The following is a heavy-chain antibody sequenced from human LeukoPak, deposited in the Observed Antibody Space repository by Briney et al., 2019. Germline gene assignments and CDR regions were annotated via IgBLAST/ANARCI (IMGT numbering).Heavy chain of an antibody. Sequence: GGSLRLSCAASGFTFTNYAMTWVRQAPGKRLEWVAATVGIGPDTYHADSVKGRFTISRDNSKNILYLQMNSLRVEDTAVYYCTKASAARCIGVFCYPFDHWGQGTLVTVSS. J-gene: IGHJ4*02. CDR2: TVGIGPDT. CDR1: GFTFTNYA. D-gene: IGHD2-15*01. V-gene: IGHV3-23*01. CDR3: TKASAARCIGVFCYPFDH.